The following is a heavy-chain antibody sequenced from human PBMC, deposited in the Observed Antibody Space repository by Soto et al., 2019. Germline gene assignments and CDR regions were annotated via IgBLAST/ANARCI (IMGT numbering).Heavy chain of an antibody. CDR1: GFTFNTYG. J-gene: IGHJ6*02. Sequence: QVQLVESGGGVVQPGGSLRLSCTTSGFTFNTYGMHWVRQAPGKGLEWVAIIWYDGSNKYYADSVKGRFTISRDNSRNTLYLRMNSLRAEDTALYYCARADCTGAYCYSWPFNYGVDVWGQGTTVTFSS. CDR3: ARADCTGAYCYSWPFNYGVDV. CDR2: IWYDGSNK. V-gene: IGHV3-33*08. D-gene: IGHD2-15*01.